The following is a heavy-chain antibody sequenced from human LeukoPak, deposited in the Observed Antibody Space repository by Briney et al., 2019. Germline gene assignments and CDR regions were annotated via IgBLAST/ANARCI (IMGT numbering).Heavy chain of an antibody. Sequence: ASVKVSCKASGYTFTSYGISWVRQAPGQGLEWMGWISAYNGNTNYAQKLQGRVTMTTDQSTSTAYMELRSLRADDTAVYYCASTALRYFDWLLAPYYHYGMYVWGQGTTVTVCS. CDR2: ISAYNGNT. CDR3: ASTALRYFDWLLAPYYHYGMYV. D-gene: IGHD3-9*01. V-gene: IGHV1-18*01. CDR1: GYTFTSYG. J-gene: IGHJ6*02.